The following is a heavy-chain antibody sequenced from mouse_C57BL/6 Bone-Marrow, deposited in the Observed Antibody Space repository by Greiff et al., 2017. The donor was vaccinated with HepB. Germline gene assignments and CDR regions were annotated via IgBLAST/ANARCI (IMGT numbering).Heavy chain of an antibody. V-gene: IGHV2-9-1*01. CDR1: GFSLTSYA. CDR3: ASHYYGSSYWYFDV. D-gene: IGHD1-1*01. Sequence: VQLQQSGPGLVAPSQSLSITCTVSGFSLTSYAISWVRQPPGKGLEWLGVIWTGGGTNYNSALKSRLSISKDNSKSQVFLKMNSLQTDGTARYYCASHYYGSSYWYFDVWGTGTTVTVSS. CDR2: IWTGGGT. J-gene: IGHJ1*03.